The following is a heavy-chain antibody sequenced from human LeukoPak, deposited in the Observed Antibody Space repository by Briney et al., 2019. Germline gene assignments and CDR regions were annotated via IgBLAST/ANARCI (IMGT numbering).Heavy chain of an antibody. Sequence: PSETLSLTCVVSGGSISSHYWSWIRQPPGKELEWIGYIYYSGSTNYNPSLKSRVTISVDTSKNQFSLKLNSVTAADTAVYFCARERAAMDSWGQGSLVTVSA. CDR2: IYYSGST. CDR3: ARERAAMDS. V-gene: IGHV4-59*11. J-gene: IGHJ4*02. D-gene: IGHD5-18*01. CDR1: GGSISSHY.